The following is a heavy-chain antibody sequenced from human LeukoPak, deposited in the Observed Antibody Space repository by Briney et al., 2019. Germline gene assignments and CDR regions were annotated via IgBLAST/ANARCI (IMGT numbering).Heavy chain of an antibody. V-gene: IGHV3-15*01. CDR2: IKSNNDGGSS. D-gene: IGHD4-17*01. CDR3: STFTAYG. CDR1: GVNFNTAW. J-gene: IGHJ4*02. Sequence: GGSLRLSCATSGVNFNTAWMSWARQAPGKGLEWVGRIKSNNDGGSSEYSVPVKGRFTISKDDSQKPLYLQMNNLKTEDTAVYFCSTFTAYGWGQGSLVTVSS.